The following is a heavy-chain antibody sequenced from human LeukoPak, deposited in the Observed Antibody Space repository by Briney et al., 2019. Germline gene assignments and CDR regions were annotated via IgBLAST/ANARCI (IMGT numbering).Heavy chain of an antibody. Sequence: SVKVSCKATGGTFSSYAISWVRQAPGQGLEWMGGIIPIFGTANYTQKFQGRVTITTDESTSTAYMELSSLRSEDTAVYYCARGLDYYDSHHIWGQGTMVTVPS. CDR1: GGTFSSYA. CDR3: ARGLDYYDSHHI. V-gene: IGHV1-69*05. J-gene: IGHJ3*02. D-gene: IGHD3-22*01. CDR2: IIPIFGTA.